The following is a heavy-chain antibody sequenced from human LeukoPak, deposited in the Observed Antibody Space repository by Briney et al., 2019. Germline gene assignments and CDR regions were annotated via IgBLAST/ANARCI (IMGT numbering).Heavy chain of an antibody. D-gene: IGHD5-18*01. J-gene: IGHJ4*02. CDR2: IDNSGTYI. CDR1: GFTFTTYS. Sequence: GGSLRLSCTASGFTFTTYSMDWVRQAPGKGLEWVSSIDNSGTYIYYADSVKGRFTVSRDNSKNTLYVQMDSLRAEDTAVYYCAKRGYTYGGHFDYWGQGALVTVSS. CDR3: AKRGYTYGGHFDY. V-gene: IGHV3-21*04.